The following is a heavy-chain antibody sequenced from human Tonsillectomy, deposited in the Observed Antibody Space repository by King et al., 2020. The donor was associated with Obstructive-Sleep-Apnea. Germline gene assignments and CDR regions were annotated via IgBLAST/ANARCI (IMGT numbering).Heavy chain of an antibody. CDR1: GFTFSSYG. D-gene: IGHD7-27*01. J-gene: IGHJ2*01. Sequence: QLVQSGGGLVQPGGSLRLSCAASGFTFSSYGMNWVRQAPGKGLEWVSYIGSSRSTIYYADSVKGRFTISRDNAKNSLYLQMNSLRADDPAVYYCATGAGGSYWYFDLWGRGTLVTVSS. CDR3: ATGAGGSYWYFDL. CDR2: IGSSRSTI. V-gene: IGHV3-48*04.